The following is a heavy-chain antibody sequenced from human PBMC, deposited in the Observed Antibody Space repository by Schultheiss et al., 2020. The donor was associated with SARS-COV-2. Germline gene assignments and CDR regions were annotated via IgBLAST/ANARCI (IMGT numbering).Heavy chain of an antibody. D-gene: IGHD6-6*01. CDR1: GFTFDDYA. Sequence: GESLKISCAASGFTFDDYAMHWVRQAPGKGLEWVSGISGSGGSTYYADSVKGRFTISRDNSKNTLYLQMNSLRAEDTAVYYCAKVGIAARPTDYYYYYYYMDVWGKGTTVTVSS. CDR3: AKVGIAARPTDYYYYYYYMDV. CDR2: ISGSGGST. J-gene: IGHJ6*03. V-gene: IGHV3-23*01.